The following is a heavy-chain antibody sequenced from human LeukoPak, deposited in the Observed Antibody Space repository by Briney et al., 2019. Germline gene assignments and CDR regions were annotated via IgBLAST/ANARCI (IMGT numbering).Heavy chain of an antibody. CDR1: GGSISSSNDY. CDR3: ASQRGYSGYDYYYYYYMDV. CDR2: IYYSGST. Sequence: PSETLSLTCTVSGGSISSSNDYWGWIRQPPGKGLEWIGSIYYSGSTYYNPSLKSRVTISVDTSKNQFSLKLSSVTAADTAVYYCASQRGYSGYDYYYYYYMDVWGKGTTVTISS. J-gene: IGHJ6*03. D-gene: IGHD5-12*01. V-gene: IGHV4-39*07.